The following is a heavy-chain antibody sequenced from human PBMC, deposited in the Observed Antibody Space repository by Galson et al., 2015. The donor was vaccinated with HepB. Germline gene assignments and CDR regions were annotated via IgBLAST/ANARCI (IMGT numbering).Heavy chain of an antibody. J-gene: IGHJ6*02. CDR2: INAGNGNT. V-gene: IGHV1-3*01. Sequence: SVKVSCKASGYTFTSYAMHWVRQAPGQRLEWMGWINAGNGNTKYSQKFQGRVTITRDTSASTAYMELSSLRSEDTAVYYCARQLSYYDSSGYYYYYYYGMDVWGQGTTVTVSS. CDR1: GYTFTSYA. CDR3: ARQLSYYDSSGYYYYYYYGMDV. D-gene: IGHD3-22*01.